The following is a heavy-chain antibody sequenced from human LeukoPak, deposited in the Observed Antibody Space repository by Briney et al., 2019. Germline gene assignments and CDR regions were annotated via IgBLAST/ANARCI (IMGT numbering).Heavy chain of an antibody. CDR3: ARDHVLFDY. J-gene: IGHJ4*02. CDR1: GFTFSSYA. CDR2: ISYDGSNK. Sequence: PGGSLRLSCAASGFTFSSYAMHWVRQAPGKGLEWVAVISYDGSNKYYADSVKGRFTISRDNSKNTLYLQMNSLRAEDTAVYYCARDHVLFDYWGQGTLVTVSS. D-gene: IGHD6-6*01. V-gene: IGHV3-30-3*01.